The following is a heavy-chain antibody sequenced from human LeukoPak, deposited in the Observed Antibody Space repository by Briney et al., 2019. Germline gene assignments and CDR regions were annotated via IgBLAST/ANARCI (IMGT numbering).Heavy chain of an antibody. CDR3: AELGITMIGGV. CDR2: ISSSGSTI. Sequence: PGGSLRLSRAASGFTFSSYEMNWVRQAPGKGLEWVSYISSSGSTIYYADSVKGRFTISRDNAKNSLYLQMNRLRAEDTAVYYCAELGITMIGGVWGKGTTVTISS. J-gene: IGHJ6*04. D-gene: IGHD3-10*02. V-gene: IGHV3-48*03. CDR1: GFTFSSYE.